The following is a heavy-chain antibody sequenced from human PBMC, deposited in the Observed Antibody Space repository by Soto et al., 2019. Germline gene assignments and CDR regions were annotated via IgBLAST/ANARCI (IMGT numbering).Heavy chain of an antibody. Sequence: PSQTLSLTCDISGDRVSSNSAAWNWIRQSPSRGLEWLGRTYYRSKWYKDYAVSVKSRITINPDTSKNQFSLQLNSVTPADTALYYFARSFYCYYEDSGYSSYGIDVWG. CDR3: ARSFYCYYEDSGYSSYGIDV. CDR1: GDRVSSNSAA. CDR2: TYYRSKWYK. D-gene: IGHD3-22*01. V-gene: IGHV6-1*01. J-gene: IGHJ6*02.